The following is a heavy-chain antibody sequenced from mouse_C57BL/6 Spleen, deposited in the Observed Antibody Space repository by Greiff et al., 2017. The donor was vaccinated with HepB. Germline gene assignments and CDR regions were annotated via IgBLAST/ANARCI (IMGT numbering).Heavy chain of an antibody. D-gene: IGHD2-3*01. J-gene: IGHJ2*01. CDR1: GYTFTDYY. CDR3: ARSYDGYYGYFDY. Sequence: EVQLQQSGPVLVKPGASVKMSCKASGYTFTDYYMNWVKQSHGKSLEWIGVINPYNGGTSYNQKFKGKATLTVDKSSSTAYMELNSLTSEDSAVYYCARSYDGYYGYFDYWGQGTTLTVSS. V-gene: IGHV1-19*01. CDR2: INPYNGGT.